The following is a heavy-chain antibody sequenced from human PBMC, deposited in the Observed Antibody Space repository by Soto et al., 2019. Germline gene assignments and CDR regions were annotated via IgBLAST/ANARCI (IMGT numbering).Heavy chain of an antibody. CDR1: GFTFSSYG. Sequence: GGSLRLSCAASGFTFSSYGMHWVRQAPGKGLEWVAVISYDGSNKYYADSVKGRFTISRDNSKNTLYLQMNSLRAEDTAVYYCAKDPTDTAMAPQYYFDYWGQGTLVTVSS. V-gene: IGHV3-30*18. J-gene: IGHJ4*02. CDR3: AKDPTDTAMAPQYYFDY. CDR2: ISYDGSNK. D-gene: IGHD5-18*01.